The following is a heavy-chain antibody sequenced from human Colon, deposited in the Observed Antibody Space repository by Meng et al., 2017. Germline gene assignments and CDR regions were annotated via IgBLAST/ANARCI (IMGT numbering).Heavy chain of an antibody. CDR2: ISSSSSYI. D-gene: IGHD3-10*01. J-gene: IGHJ4*02. V-gene: IGHV3-21*01. CDR3: TRDPDQVRGI. Sequence: VGSGGGLVKPGGVLSLSGAASGFTFSSYSMNWVRQAPGKGLEWVSSISSSSSYIYYADSVKARFTISRDNAKNTLYLQMNSLRAEDTAVYYCTRDPDQVRGIWGQGTLVTVSS. CDR1: GFTFSSYS.